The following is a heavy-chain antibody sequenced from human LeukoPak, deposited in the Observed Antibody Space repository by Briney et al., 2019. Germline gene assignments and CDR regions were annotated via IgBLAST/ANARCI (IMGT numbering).Heavy chain of an antibody. CDR1: GFTFSSYS. CDR3: ARALVAATSYYYYGMDV. CDR2: ISSSSSYI. Sequence: PGGSLRLSCAASGFTFSSYSMNWVRQAPGKGLEWVSSISSSSSYIYYADSVKGRFTISRDNAKNSLYLQMNSLRAEDTAVYYCARALVAATSYYYYGMDVWGQGTTVTVSS. V-gene: IGHV3-21*01. D-gene: IGHD2-15*01. J-gene: IGHJ6*02.